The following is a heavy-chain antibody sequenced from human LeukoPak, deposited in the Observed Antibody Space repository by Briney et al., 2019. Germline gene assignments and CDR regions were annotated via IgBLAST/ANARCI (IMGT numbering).Heavy chain of an antibody. CDR3: ARGRGTAMVTFYYYYMDV. J-gene: IGHJ6*03. D-gene: IGHD5-18*01. CDR1: GGSISSGSYY. V-gene: IGHV4-39*07. Sequence: PSETLSLTCTVSGGSISSGSYYWGWIRQPPGKGLEWIGNIYYSGNTYYNPSLKSRVTISVDTSKNQFSLKLSSVTAADTAVYYCARGRGTAMVTFYYYYMDVWGKGTTVTVSS. CDR2: IYYSGNT.